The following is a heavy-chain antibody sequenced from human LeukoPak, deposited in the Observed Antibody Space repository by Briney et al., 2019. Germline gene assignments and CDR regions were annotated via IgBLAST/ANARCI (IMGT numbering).Heavy chain of an antibody. D-gene: IGHD6-13*01. J-gene: IGHJ4*02. CDR2: IYQSGTS. Sequence: SETLSLTCTVSGGSISSGPYYWSWIRQPPGTGLEWIGYIYQSGTSYNNPSLKSRVTISLDTSRDQFSLMLSSVTVADTAVYYCARARPESSSWVDYWGQGTLVTASS. CDR1: GGSISSGPYY. V-gene: IGHV4-30-2*01. CDR3: ARARPESSSWVDY.